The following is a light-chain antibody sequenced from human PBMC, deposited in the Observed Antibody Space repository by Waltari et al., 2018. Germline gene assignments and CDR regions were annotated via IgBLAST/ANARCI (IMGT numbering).Light chain of an antibody. CDR2: LAS. V-gene: IGKV2-28*01. CDR3: MQVLQAPFI. CDR1: QSLVYTNGYNY. J-gene: IGKJ3*01. Sequence: DIVLTQSPRSLTVTPGEPASISCKPSQSLVYTNGYNYLDWYTKKPGQSPQLLIYLASNLACGVPDRFSGSASGTEFTLNIRRVEPEDVGVYYCMQVLQAPFIFGPGTKVDIK.